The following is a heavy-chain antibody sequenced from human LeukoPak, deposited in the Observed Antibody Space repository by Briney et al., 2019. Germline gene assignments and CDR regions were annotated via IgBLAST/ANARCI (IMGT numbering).Heavy chain of an antibody. CDR1: GGSISSGSYY. V-gene: IGHV4-61*02. CDR3: ARAHSSGSHFDY. CDR2: IYTSGST. Sequence: PSETLSLTCTVSGGSISSGSYYWSWIRQPAGKGLEWIGRIYTSGSTNYNPSLKSRVTISVDTSKNQFSLKLSSVTAADTAVYYCARAHSSGSHFDYWGQGTLVTVSS. D-gene: IGHD3-22*01. J-gene: IGHJ4*02.